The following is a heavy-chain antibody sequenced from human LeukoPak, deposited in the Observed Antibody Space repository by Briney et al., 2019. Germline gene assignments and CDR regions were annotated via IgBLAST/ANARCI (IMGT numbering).Heavy chain of an antibody. CDR1: GGSISSSSYY. V-gene: IGHV4-39*07. CDR3: ARDSPYYYYMDV. CDR2: IYYSGST. Sequence: PSETLSLTCTVSGGSISSSSYYWGWIRQPPGKGLEWIGRIYYSGSTYYNPSLKSRVTISVDTSKTQFSLKLSSVTAADTAVYYCARDSPYYYYMDVWGKGTTVTVSS. J-gene: IGHJ6*03.